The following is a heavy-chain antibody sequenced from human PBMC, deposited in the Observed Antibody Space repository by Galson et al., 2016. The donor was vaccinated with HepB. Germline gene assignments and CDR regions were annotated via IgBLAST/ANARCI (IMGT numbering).Heavy chain of an antibody. V-gene: IGHV3-23*01. CDR2: VSYSGGST. CDR1: GFTFSNYG. Sequence: SLRLSCAASGFTFSNYGVSWVRQAPGKGLEWVSTVSYSGGSTYSADSVKGRFTISRDNSKNTLFLQMNSLRVEDTAIYYCAKRNYYGSGSFDYWGQGTLVTVSS. J-gene: IGHJ4*02. D-gene: IGHD3-10*01. CDR3: AKRNYYGSGSFDY.